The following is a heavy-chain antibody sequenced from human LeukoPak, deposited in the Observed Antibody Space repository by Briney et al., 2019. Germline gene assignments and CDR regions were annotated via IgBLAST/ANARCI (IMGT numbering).Heavy chain of an antibody. Sequence: SETLSLTCAVSGDSISSGTYYWGWIRQSPGKGLEWIGTIYYTESTYYNPSLKSRVTISVDTSKNQLSLELSSVTAADTAVYYCARQFLLYFFDFWGQGTLVTVSS. D-gene: IGHD2/OR15-2a*01. J-gene: IGHJ4*02. V-gene: IGHV4-39*01. CDR3: ARQFLLYFFDF. CDR1: GDSISSGTYY. CDR2: IYYTEST.